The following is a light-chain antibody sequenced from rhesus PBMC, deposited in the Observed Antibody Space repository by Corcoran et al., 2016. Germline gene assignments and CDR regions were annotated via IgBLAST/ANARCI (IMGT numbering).Light chain of an antibody. J-gene: IGKJ3*01. CDR3: LQYSSSPPFT. Sequence: DIQMTQSPSSLSASVGDKVTITCRASQGISSWLAWYQQKPGKAPKLLISKASSLQSGVPSRFSGSGSGTDFTLTISSLQPEDFATYYCLQYSSSPPFTFGPGTKLDIK. CDR1: QGISSW. V-gene: IGKV1-22*01. CDR2: KAS.